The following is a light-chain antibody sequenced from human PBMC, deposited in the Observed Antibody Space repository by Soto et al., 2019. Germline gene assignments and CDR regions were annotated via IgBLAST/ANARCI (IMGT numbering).Light chain of an antibody. CDR3: QVYGSSPKT. CDR2: GVS. V-gene: IGKV3-20*01. CDR1: QPVNSGY. Sequence: IGLTQSPGTLSLSPGEGATLSCRASQPVNSGYLAWYQQKPGQAPRLLMYGVSTRDTGIPDRFSGSGAGTDFTLTISRLEPGDFAVYYCQVYGSSPKTFGQGTKVDIK. J-gene: IGKJ1*01.